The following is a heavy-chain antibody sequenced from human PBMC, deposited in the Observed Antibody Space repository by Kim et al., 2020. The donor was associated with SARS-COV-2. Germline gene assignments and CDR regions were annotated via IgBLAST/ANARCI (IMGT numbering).Heavy chain of an antibody. CDR1: GGSISSYY. CDR3: ARHDPYCSSTSCYGGDAFDI. J-gene: IGHJ3*02. D-gene: IGHD2-2*01. Sequence: SETLSLTCTVSGGSISSYYWSWIRQPPGKGLEWIGYIYYSGSTNYNPSLKSRVTISVDTSKNQFSLKLSSVTAADTAVYYCARHDPYCSSTSCYGGDAFDIWGQGTMVTVSS. V-gene: IGHV4-59*08. CDR2: IYYSGST.